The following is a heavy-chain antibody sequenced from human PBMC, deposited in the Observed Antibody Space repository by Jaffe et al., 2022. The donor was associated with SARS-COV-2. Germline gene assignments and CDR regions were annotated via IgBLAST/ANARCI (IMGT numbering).Heavy chain of an antibody. CDR3: AREGWSSSWHRGLRN. V-gene: IGHV3-21*01. D-gene: IGHD6-13*01. Sequence: EVQLVESGGGLVKPGGSLRLSCAASGFTFSSYSMNWVRQAPGKGLEWVSSISSSSSYIYYADSVKGRFTISRDNAKNSLYLQMNSLRAEDTAVYYCAREGWSSSWHRGLRNWGQGTLVTVSS. CDR2: ISSSSSYI. CDR1: GFTFSSYS. J-gene: IGHJ4*02.